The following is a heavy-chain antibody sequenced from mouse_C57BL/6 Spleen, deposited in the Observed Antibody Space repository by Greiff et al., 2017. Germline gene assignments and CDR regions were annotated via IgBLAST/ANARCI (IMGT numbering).Heavy chain of an antibody. J-gene: IGHJ4*01. CDR1: GYTFTSYW. V-gene: IGHV1-69*01. CDR2: IDPSDSYT. D-gene: IGHD1-1*01. CDR3: ARTYYGSSNYAMDY. Sequence: QVQLQQPGAELVMPGASVKLSCKASGYTFTSYWMHWVKQRPGQGLEWIGEIDPSDSYTNYNLKFKGKSTLTVDKSSSTAYMQLSSLTSEDSAVYYCARTYYGSSNYAMDYWGQGTSVTVSS.